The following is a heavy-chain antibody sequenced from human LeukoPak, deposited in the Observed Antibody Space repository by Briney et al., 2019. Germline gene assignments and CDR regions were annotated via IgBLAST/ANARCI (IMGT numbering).Heavy chain of an antibody. CDR3: ARQRGFDY. Sequence: PGGSLRLSCAASGFTFSSYEMNWVRQAPGKGLEWLSYISSSGTTIKYADSVKGRFTISRDNAKNSLYLQVNSLRAEDTAVYYCARQRGFDYWGQGTLVTVSS. CDR2: ISSSGTTI. D-gene: IGHD1-1*01. V-gene: IGHV3-48*03. CDR1: GFTFSSYE. J-gene: IGHJ4*02.